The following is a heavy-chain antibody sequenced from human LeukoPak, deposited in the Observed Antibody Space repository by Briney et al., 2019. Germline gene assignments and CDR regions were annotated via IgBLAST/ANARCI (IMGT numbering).Heavy chain of an antibody. CDR3: ARAHYRGIAAAGRVYYFDY. V-gene: IGHV3-21*01. CDR1: GFSFSRYS. J-gene: IGHJ4*02. D-gene: IGHD6-13*01. CDR2: ISSSSSYI. Sequence: PGGSLRLSCAASGFSFSRYSMYWVRQAPGKGLEWVSSISSSSSYIYYADSVKGRFTISRDNAKNSLYLQMNSLRAEDTAVYYCARAHYRGIAAAGRVYYFDYWGQGTLVTVSS.